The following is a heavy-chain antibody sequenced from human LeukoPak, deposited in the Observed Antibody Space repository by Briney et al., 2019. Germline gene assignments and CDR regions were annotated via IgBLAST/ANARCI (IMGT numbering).Heavy chain of an antibody. V-gene: IGHV3-21*01. CDR2: ISSSSSYI. D-gene: IGHD5-12*01. CDR3: ARAPKGNSGYDPG. Sequence: RGSLRLSCAASGFTFSSYSMNWVRQAPGKGLEWVSSISSSSSYIYYADSVKGRFTISRDNAKNSLYLQMNSLRAEDTAVYYCARAPKGNSGYDPGWGQGTLVTVSS. CDR1: GFTFSSYS. J-gene: IGHJ4*02.